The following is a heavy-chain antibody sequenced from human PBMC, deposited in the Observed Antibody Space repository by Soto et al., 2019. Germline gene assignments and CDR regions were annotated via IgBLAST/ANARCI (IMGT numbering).Heavy chain of an antibody. CDR1: GFTFSDHY. CDR3: ASKIWFGDKTYYYYMDV. J-gene: IGHJ6*03. D-gene: IGHD3-10*01. V-gene: IGHV3-72*01. CDR2: TRNKANSYTT. Sequence: EVQLVESGGGLVQPGGSLRLSCAASGFTFSDHYMDWVRQAPGKGLEWVGRTRNKANSYTTEYAASVKGRFTISRDDSKNSLYLQMNSLKTEDTAVYYCASKIWFGDKTYYYYMDVWGKGTTVTVSS.